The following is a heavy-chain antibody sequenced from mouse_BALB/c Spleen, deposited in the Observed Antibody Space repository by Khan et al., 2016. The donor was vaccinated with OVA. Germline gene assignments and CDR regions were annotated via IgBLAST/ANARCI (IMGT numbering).Heavy chain of an antibody. CDR3: ARVGYNGTMDC. J-gene: IGHJ4*01. D-gene: IGHD2-14*01. Sequence: QIQLVQSGPELKKPGETVQISCKASGFTFTNYGMNWVKQAPGKGLKWMGWINTYTGEPTFADDFKGRFAFSLETSASTAYLQINSLINEDTATYFCARVGYNGTMDCWGQGTSVTVSS. CDR1: GFTFTNYG. V-gene: IGHV9-3-1*01. CDR2: INTYTGEP.